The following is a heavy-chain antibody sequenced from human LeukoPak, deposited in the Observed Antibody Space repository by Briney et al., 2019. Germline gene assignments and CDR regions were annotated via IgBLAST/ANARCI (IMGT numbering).Heavy chain of an antibody. V-gene: IGHV3-23*01. CDR1: GFTFSRYA. CDR3: ATLPAAMRGRDV. D-gene: IGHD2-2*01. J-gene: IGHJ6*02. CDR2: ISGSGAST. Sequence: GGSLRLSCATSGFTFSRYAMSWVRQAPGQGLEWVSAISGSGASTYYADSVKGRFTISRDNSKNTMYLQMNSLRAEETAVYYCATLPAAMRGRDVWGQGTTVTVSS.